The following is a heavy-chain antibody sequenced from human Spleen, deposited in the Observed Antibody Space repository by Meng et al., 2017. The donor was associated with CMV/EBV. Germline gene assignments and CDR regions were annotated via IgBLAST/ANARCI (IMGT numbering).Heavy chain of an antibody. CDR1: GYTFTGYY. V-gene: IGHV1-2*02. CDR3: ARGRPTGPLGGVIRGPFDY. D-gene: IGHD3-16*02. J-gene: IGHJ4*02. CDR2: INPNSGGT. Sequence: ASVKVSCKASGYTFTGYYMHWVRQAPGQGLEWMGWINPNSGGTDYAQKFQGRVTMTRDTSISTAYMELSSLRSEDTAVYYCARGRPTGPLGGVIRGPFDYWGQGTLVTVSS.